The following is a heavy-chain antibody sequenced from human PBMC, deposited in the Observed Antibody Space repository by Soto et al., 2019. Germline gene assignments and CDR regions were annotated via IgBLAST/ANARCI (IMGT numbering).Heavy chain of an antibody. V-gene: IGHV4-39*01. Sequence: SETLSLTCTVSGGSISSSSYYWGWIRQPPGKGLEWIGSIYYSGSTYYNPSLKSRVTISVDTSKNQFSLKLSSVTAADTAVYYCAMRVGATDYWGQGTLVTVSS. CDR1: GGSISSSSYY. CDR3: AMRVGATDY. CDR2: IYYSGST. J-gene: IGHJ4*02. D-gene: IGHD1-26*01.